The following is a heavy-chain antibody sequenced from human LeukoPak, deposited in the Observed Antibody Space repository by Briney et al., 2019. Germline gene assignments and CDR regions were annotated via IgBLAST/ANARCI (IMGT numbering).Heavy chain of an antibody. V-gene: IGHV4-34*01. CDR2: INHSGST. CDR1: GGSFSGYY. D-gene: IGHD6-13*01. Sequence: SETLSLTCAVYGGSFSGYYWSWIRQPPGKGLEWIGEINHSGSTNYNPSLKSRVTVSVDTSKNQFSLKLSSVTAADTAVYYCARGQQLVSVWFDPWGQGTLVTVSS. J-gene: IGHJ5*02. CDR3: ARGQQLVSVWFDP.